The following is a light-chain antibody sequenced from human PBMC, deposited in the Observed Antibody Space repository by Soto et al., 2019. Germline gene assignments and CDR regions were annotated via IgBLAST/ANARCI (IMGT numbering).Light chain of an antibody. CDR1: SSDVGDYNY. J-gene: IGLJ1*01. CDR3: SSYTSSSTIV. CDR2: EVN. V-gene: IGLV2-14*01. Sequence: QSVLAQPASVSGSPGQSITISCTGTSSDVGDYNYVSWYQRHPGKAPKLMIYEVNNRPSGVSNRFSGSKSGNTASLTISGLQAEDEADYYCSSYTSSSTIVFGTGTKVTVL.